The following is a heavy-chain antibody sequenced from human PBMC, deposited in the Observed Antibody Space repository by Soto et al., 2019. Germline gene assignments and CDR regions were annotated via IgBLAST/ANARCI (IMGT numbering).Heavy chain of an antibody. D-gene: IGHD1-1*01. CDR1: GGSISGYY. CDR2: IYYSGSS. Sequence: QLQLQESGPGLVKPSETLSLTCTVSGGSISGYYWSWIRQPPGKGLEWIAYIYYSGSSNSNPSLKSRFTISVDTSTNQISLRLSSVTAADTAVYYCARHSNEYRKSLDYWGQGILVTVSS. J-gene: IGHJ4*02. V-gene: IGHV4-59*08. CDR3: ARHSNEYRKSLDY.